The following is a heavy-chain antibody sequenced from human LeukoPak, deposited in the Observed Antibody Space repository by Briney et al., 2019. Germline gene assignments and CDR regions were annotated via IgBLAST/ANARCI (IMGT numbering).Heavy chain of an antibody. CDR3: AREGGSYYRWFDP. J-gene: IGHJ5*02. V-gene: IGHV4-59*01. CDR1: GDSIRTYY. Sequence: SETLSLTCTVSGDSIRTYYWSWIRQPPGKGLEWIGNIFYSGSTNYNPSLKSRVTISLDTSKNQFSLKLTSVSAADTAVYYCAREGGSYYRWFDPWGQGTLVTVSS. CDR2: IFYSGST. D-gene: IGHD1-26*01.